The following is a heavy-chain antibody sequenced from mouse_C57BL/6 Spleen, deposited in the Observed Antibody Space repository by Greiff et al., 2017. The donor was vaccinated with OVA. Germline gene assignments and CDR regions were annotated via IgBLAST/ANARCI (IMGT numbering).Heavy chain of an antibody. J-gene: IGHJ1*03. D-gene: IGHD2-4*01. V-gene: IGHV1-4*01. CDR2: INPSSGYT. CDR1: GYTFTSYT. Sequence: VQLQQSGAELARPGASVKMSCKASGYTFTSYTMHWVKQRPGQGLEWIGYINPSSGYTKYNQKFKDKATLTADKSSSTAYMQLSSLTSEDSAVYYCATGDDYDIYFDVWGTGTTVTVSS. CDR3: ATGDDYDIYFDV.